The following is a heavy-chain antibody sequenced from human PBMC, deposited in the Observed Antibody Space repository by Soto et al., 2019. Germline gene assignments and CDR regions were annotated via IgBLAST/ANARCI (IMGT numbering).Heavy chain of an antibody. J-gene: IGHJ6*02. V-gene: IGHV5-10-1*01. D-gene: IGHD6-13*01. CDR2: IDPSDSYT. CDR1: GYSFTSHW. Sequence: GESLKISCKGSGYSFTSHWLSWVRQMPVKGLEWMGRIDPSDSYTNYSPSFQGHVTISADKSISTAYLQWSSLKASDTAMYYCARLEAAATYYYYGMDVWGQGATVTVSS. CDR3: ARLEAAATYYYYGMDV.